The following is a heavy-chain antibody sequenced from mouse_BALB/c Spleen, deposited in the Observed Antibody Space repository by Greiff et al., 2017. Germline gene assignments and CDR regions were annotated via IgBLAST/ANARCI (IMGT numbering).Heavy chain of an antibody. CDR3: ARVGNYVYYFDY. V-gene: IGHV5-9-4*01. D-gene: IGHD2-1*01. Sequence: EVQVVESGGGLVKPGGSLKLSCAASGFTFSSYAMSWVRQSPEKRLEWVAEISSGGSYTYYPDTVTGRFTISRDNAKNTLYLEMSSLRSEDTAMYYCARVGNYVYYFDYWGQGTTLTVSS. CDR2: ISSGGSYT. J-gene: IGHJ2*01. CDR1: GFTFSSYA.